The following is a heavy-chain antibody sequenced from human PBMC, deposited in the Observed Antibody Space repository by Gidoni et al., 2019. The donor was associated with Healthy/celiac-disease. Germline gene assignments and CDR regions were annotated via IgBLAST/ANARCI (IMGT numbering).Heavy chain of an antibody. Sequence: QVQLVQSGAEVKKPGASVKVSCKASGYTFTGHYMHWVRQAPGQGLEWMGWINPNSGGTNYAQKFQGRVTMTRDTSISTAYMELSRLRSDDTAVYYCARVLGKQYQLQTLIDYWGQGTLVTVSS. V-gene: IGHV1-2*02. D-gene: IGHD2-2*01. J-gene: IGHJ4*02. CDR1: GYTFTGHY. CDR3: ARVLGKQYQLQTLIDY. CDR2: INPNSGGT.